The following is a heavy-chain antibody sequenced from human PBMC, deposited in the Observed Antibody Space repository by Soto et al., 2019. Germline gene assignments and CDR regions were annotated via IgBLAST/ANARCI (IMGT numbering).Heavy chain of an antibody. CDR1: GFTFSSYA. V-gene: IGHV3-30-3*01. CDR2: ISYDGSNK. J-gene: IGHJ6*02. Sequence: PGGSLRLSCAASGFTFSSYAMHWVRQAPGKGLEWVAVISYDGSNKYYADSVKGRFTISRDNSKNTLYLQMNSLRAEDTAVYYCARDTGWNCSSTSCYTAYYYGMDVWGQGTTVTVSS. D-gene: IGHD2-2*02. CDR3: ARDTGWNCSSTSCYTAYYYGMDV.